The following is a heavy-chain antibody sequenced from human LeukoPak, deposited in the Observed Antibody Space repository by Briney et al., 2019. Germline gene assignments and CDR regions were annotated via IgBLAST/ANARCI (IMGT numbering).Heavy chain of an antibody. CDR2: ISAYNGNT. J-gene: IGHJ3*02. D-gene: IGHD3-22*01. CDR1: GYTLTSYG. Sequence: ASVKVSCKASGYTLTSYGISWVRQAPGQGLEWMGRISAYNGNTNYAQKLQGRVTMTTDTSTSTAYMELRSLRSDDTAVYYCAYSYDTDAFDIWGQGTMVTVSS. CDR3: AYSYDTDAFDI. V-gene: IGHV1-18*01.